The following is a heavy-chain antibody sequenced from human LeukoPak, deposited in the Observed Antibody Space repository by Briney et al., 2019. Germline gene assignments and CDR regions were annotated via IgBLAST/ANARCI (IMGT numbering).Heavy chain of an antibody. CDR2: ISYDGSLK. Sequence: GRSLRLSCAASRFTFSSFGMHWVRQAPGKGLEWVAIISYDGSLKYYADSVKGRFTISRDNSKNTLYLQISSLRVEDTAVYYCAKVTYDSSGYYFAYFDYWGQGTLVTVSA. J-gene: IGHJ4*02. V-gene: IGHV3-30*18. D-gene: IGHD3-22*01. CDR1: RFTFSSFG. CDR3: AKVTYDSSGYYFAYFDY.